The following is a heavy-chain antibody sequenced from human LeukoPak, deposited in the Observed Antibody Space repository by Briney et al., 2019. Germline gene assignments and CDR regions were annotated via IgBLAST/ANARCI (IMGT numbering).Heavy chain of an antibody. CDR2: IYYSGST. V-gene: IGHV4-39*07. D-gene: IGHD3-3*01. CDR1: GGSISSSSYY. Sequence: SETLSLTCTVSGGSISSSSYYWGWIRQPPGTGLEWIGSIYYSGSTYYNPSLKSRVTISVDTSKNQFSLKLSSVTAADTAVYYCASLYYDFWSGYDYWGQGTLVTVSS. CDR3: ASLYYDFWSGYDY. J-gene: IGHJ4*02.